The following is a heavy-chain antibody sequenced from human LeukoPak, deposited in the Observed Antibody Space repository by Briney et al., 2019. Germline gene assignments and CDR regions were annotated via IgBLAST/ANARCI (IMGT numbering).Heavy chain of an antibody. V-gene: IGHV3-30*02. D-gene: IGHD6-19*01. CDR2: IRRDGSNE. Sequence: QSGGSLRLSCAVSGFTFSIYEMNWVRQAPGKGLEWVALIRRDGSNEYYADSVKGRFTTSRDNSKSTVYLQMNSLRLEDTAIYYCARDWGRGTSGSGWYNWFDPWGQGTLVTVSS. J-gene: IGHJ5*02. CDR3: ARDWGRGTSGSGWYNWFDP. CDR1: GFTFSIYE.